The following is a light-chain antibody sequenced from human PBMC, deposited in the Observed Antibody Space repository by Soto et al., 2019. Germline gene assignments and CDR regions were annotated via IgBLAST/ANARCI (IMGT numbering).Light chain of an antibody. CDR2: GAS. J-gene: IGKJ5*01. V-gene: IGKV3-15*01. CDR3: QQRSNWPPIT. CDR1: QSVSSN. Sequence: EIVMTQSPATLSVSPGKRATLSFRASQSVSSNLAWYQQKPGQAPRLLIYGASTRATGIPARFSGSGSGTEFTLTISSLQSEDFAVYYCQQRSNWPPITFGQGTRLEI.